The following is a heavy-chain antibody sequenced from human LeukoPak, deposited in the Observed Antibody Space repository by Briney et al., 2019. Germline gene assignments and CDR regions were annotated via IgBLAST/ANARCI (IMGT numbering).Heavy chain of an antibody. Sequence: ASVKVSCKVSGYTLTELSMHWVRQAPGKGLEWMGGFDPEDGETIYAQKFQGRVTMTEDTSTDTAYMELSRLRSDDTAVYYCARDRGIQLPRRNWFDPWGQGTLVTVSS. CDR3: ARDRGIQLPRRNWFDP. J-gene: IGHJ5*02. CDR1: GYTLTELS. V-gene: IGHV1-24*01. D-gene: IGHD5-18*01. CDR2: FDPEDGET.